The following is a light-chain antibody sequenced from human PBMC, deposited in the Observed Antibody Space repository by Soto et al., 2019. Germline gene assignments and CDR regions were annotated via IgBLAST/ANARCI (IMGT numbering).Light chain of an antibody. CDR3: QQGSTWPWT. CDR2: GAS. V-gene: IGKV3-11*01. CDR1: QSVISTH. J-gene: IGKJ1*01. Sequence: EIVLTQSPGTLSLSPGERATLSCRASQSVISTHLAWYQQKLGQAPRLLIYGASDRATDIPGRFSGSGSGTDFTLIISSLEPEDFAFYYCQQGSTWPWTFGQGTKVDIK.